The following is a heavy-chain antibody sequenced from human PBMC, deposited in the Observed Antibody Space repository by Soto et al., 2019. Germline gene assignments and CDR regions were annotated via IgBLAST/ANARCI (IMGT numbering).Heavy chain of an antibody. CDR2: ISSSSSYI. CDR1: GFTFSSYS. Sequence: EVQLVESGGGLVKPGGSLRLSCAAYGFTFSSYSMNWVRQAPGKGLEWVSSISSSSSYIYYADSVKGRFTISRDNAKNSLYLQMNSLRAEDTAVYYCARGYSSRGLRWFDPWGQGTLVTVSS. CDR3: ARGYSSRGLRWFDP. D-gene: IGHD6-13*01. J-gene: IGHJ5*02. V-gene: IGHV3-21*01.